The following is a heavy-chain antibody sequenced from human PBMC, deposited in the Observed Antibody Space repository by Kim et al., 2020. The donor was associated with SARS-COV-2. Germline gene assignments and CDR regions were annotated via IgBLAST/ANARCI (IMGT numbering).Heavy chain of an antibody. CDR3: ARRGYSSSWAAFDI. CDR1: GFTFGSYW. V-gene: IGHV3-7*03. Sequence: GGSLRLSCAASGFTFGSYWMIWVRQAPGKGLEWVANINQGGSEKYYVASVKGRFTISRDNAKNSLYLQMNSLRAEDTAVYYCARRGYSSSWAAFDIWGQWKMVTVSS. J-gene: IGHJ3*02. CDR2: INQGGSEK. D-gene: IGHD6-13*01.